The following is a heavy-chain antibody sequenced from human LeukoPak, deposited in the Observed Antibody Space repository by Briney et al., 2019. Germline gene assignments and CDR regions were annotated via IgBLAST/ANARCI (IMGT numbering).Heavy chain of an antibody. Sequence: PSETLSLTCTVSGASISSYFWSWLRQPPGKGLEWIGYFSYSGSTNYNPSLKSRVTISVDTSKNQFSLKLSSVTTADTAVYYCARRGSGWHNELYYFDYWGQGTLVTVSS. CDR3: ARRGSGWHNELYYFDY. D-gene: IGHD1-26*01. CDR1: GASISSYF. CDR2: FSYSGST. V-gene: IGHV4-59*01. J-gene: IGHJ4*02.